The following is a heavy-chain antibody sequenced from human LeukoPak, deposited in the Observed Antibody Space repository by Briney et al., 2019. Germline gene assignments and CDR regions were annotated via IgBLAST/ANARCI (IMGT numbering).Heavy chain of an antibody. CDR2: IYSGGST. Sequence: GGSLRLSCAASGFTVSSDYMSWVRQAPGKGLEWVSVIYSGGSTYYADSVKGRFTISRDNSKNTLYLQMNSLRAEDTAVYYCARGESSGWPFDYWGQGTLVTVSS. D-gene: IGHD6-19*01. V-gene: IGHV3-53*01. CDR3: ARGESSGWPFDY. J-gene: IGHJ4*02. CDR1: GFTVSSDY.